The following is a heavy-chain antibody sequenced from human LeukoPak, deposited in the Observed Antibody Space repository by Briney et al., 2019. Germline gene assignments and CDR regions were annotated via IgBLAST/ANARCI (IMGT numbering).Heavy chain of an antibody. CDR2: ISSSGSTI. D-gene: IGHD3-9*01. CDR1: GFTFSSYE. V-gene: IGHV3-48*03. Sequence: GGSLRLSCAASGFTFSSYEMNWVRQAPGKGLEWVSYISSSGSTIYYADSVKGRFTISRDNAKNSLYLQMNSLRAEDTAVYYCARYDSRYGMDVWGQGTTVTVSS. J-gene: IGHJ6*02. CDR3: ARYDSRYGMDV.